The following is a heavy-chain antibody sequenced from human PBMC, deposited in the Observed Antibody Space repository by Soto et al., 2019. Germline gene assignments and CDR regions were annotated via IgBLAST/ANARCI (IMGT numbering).Heavy chain of an antibody. D-gene: IGHD1-1*01. CDR1: GYTFTSYG. V-gene: IGHV1-18*01. J-gene: IGHJ4*02. Sequence: QVQLVQSGAEVKKPGASVKVSCKASGYTFTSYGISWVRQAPGQGLEWMGWISPYNGNTNYAQKVQGRVTMTTDTSTITAYMELRSLRSDDTALYYFARYGTDVLPRFRCFGWVQPAQFDDWGQGTLVTVSS. CDR2: ISPYNGNT. CDR3: ARYGTDVLPRFRCFGWVQPAQFDD.